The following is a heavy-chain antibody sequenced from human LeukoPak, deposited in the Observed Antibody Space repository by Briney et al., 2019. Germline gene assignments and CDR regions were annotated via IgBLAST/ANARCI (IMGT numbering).Heavy chain of an antibody. CDR3: AKVEGSGWLHWFDP. CDR1: GFTFSSYW. CDR2: IKQDGSEK. D-gene: IGHD6-19*01. Sequence: GGSLRLSCAASGFTFSSYWMSWVRQAPGKGLEWVANIKQDGSEKYYVDSVKGRFTISRDNSKNTLYLQMNSLRAEDTAVYYCAKVEGSGWLHWFDPWGQGTLVTVSS. J-gene: IGHJ5*02. V-gene: IGHV3-7*03.